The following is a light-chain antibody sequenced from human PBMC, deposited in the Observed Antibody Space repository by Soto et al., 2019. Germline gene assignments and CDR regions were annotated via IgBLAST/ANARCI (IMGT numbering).Light chain of an antibody. V-gene: IGLV2-8*01. CDR2: EVS. CDR3: SSYAGSNKKV. J-gene: IGLJ2*01. Sequence: QSALTQPPSASGSPGQSVTISCTGTSSDVGGYNYVSWYQQHPGKAPKLMIYEVSKRPSGVPDRFSGSKSDNTASLTVSGLQAEDEADYYCSSYAGSNKKVFGGGTQLTVL. CDR1: SSDVGGYNY.